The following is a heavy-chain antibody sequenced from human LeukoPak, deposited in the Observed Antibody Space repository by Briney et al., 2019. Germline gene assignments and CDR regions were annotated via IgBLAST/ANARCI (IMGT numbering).Heavy chain of an antibody. CDR1: GFTFSSYS. J-gene: IGHJ4*02. V-gene: IGHV3-48*01. Sequence: GGSLRLSCAASGFTFSSYSMNWVRQAPGKGLEWVSYISSSSTIYYADSVKGRFTISRDNSKNMLYLQMNRLRAEGAAVYYCARDVGDIMFDYWGLGTLVTVSS. CDR2: ISSSSTI. D-gene: IGHD3-16*01. CDR3: ARDVGDIMFDY.